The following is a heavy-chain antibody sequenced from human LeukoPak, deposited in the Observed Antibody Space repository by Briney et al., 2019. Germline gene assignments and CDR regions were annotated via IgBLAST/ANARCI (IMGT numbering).Heavy chain of an antibody. J-gene: IGHJ4*02. D-gene: IGHD4-23*01. CDR1: GFTFSDYY. CDR2: ISSSGSTI. Sequence: GGSLTLSCAASGFTFSDYYMSWIREAPGKGLEWVSYISSSGSTIYYADSVKGRFTISRDNAKNSLYLQMNSLRAEDTAVYYCARVTVVTPGLDYWGQGTLVTVSS. CDR3: ARVTVVTPGLDY. V-gene: IGHV3-11*01.